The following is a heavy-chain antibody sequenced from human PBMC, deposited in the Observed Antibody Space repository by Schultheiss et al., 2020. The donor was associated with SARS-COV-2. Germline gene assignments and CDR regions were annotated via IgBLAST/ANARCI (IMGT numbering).Heavy chain of an antibody. Sequence: SQTLSLTCTVSGGSISSGGYYWSWIRQHPGKGLEWIGSIYYSGSTYYNPSLKSRVTISVDTSKNQFSLKLSSVTAADTAVYYCARGNIVVVVAATRSSWFDPWGQGTLVTVSS. V-gene: IGHV4-31*03. CDR1: GGSISSGGYY. J-gene: IGHJ5*02. CDR2: IYYSGST. CDR3: ARGNIVVVVAATRSSWFDP. D-gene: IGHD2-15*01.